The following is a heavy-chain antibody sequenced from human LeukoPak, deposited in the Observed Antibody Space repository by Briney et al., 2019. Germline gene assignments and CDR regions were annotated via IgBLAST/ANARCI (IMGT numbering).Heavy chain of an antibody. J-gene: IGHJ4*02. D-gene: IGHD2-15*01. CDR2: MSQNSGNT. V-gene: IGHV1-8*01. CDR1: GYTFTSYD. Sequence: ASVKVSCKASGYTFTSYDIYWLRQAPGQGPEWMGWMSQNSGNTGSAQRFQGRVTMTRDTSMSSAYMELSNLRPEDTAVYYCARGSFSRWTTQSYFDYWGQGTLVTVSS. CDR3: ARGSFSRWTTQSYFDY.